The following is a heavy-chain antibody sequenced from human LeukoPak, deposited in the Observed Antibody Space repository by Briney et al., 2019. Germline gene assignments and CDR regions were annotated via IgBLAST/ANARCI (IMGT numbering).Heavy chain of an antibody. V-gene: IGHV4-59*01. CDR3: ARNADDSSSYPYFDY. J-gene: IGHJ4*02. CDR1: GGSISNYY. D-gene: IGHD3-22*01. Sequence: SETLSLTCTVSGGSISNYYWSWIRQPPGKELEWIGYIYHSGSTNYNPSLKSRVTISVDTSKNQFSLKLSSVTAADTAVYYCARNADDSSSYPYFDYGGQGTLVTVSS. CDR2: IYHSGST.